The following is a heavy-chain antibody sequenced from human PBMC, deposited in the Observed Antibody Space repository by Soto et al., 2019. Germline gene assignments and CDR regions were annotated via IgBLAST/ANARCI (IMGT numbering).Heavy chain of an antibody. J-gene: IGHJ4*02. Sequence: VQLLESGGGFVQPGESLRLSCAASGFTFSLSAMSWVRQAPGRGLDWVSSLSGGGSTTDYADSVKGRFTISRDNSKNTVQLQMNSLRAEATAVYYCAKGPEYDSLTGCDYWGQGALGTVSS. CDR2: LSGGGSTT. V-gene: IGHV3-23*01. CDR1: GFTFSLSA. CDR3: AKGPEYDSLTGCDY. D-gene: IGHD3-9*01.